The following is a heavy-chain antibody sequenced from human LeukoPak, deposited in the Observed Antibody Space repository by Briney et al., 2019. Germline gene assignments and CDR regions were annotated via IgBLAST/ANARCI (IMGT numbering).Heavy chain of an antibody. CDR3: ARDLGMGATTGDLDY. CDR1: GGTFSSYA. V-gene: IGHV1-69*04. Sequence: GASVKVSCKASGGTFSSYAISWVRQAPGQGLEWMGRIIPILGIANYAQKFQGRVTITADKSTSTAYVELSSLRSEDTAVYYCARDLGMGATTGDLDYWGQGTLVTVSS. J-gene: IGHJ4*02. D-gene: IGHD1-26*01. CDR2: IIPILGIA.